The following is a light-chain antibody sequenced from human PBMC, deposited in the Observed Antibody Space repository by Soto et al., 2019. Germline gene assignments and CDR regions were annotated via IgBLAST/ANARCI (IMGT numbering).Light chain of an antibody. V-gene: IGKV3-15*01. CDR1: QSVSSN. Sequence: EIVMTPSPATLSVSPGERATLSCRASQSVSSNLAWYQQTPGQAPRLLIYGASRATGIPARFSGSGSGTEFTLTISSLQSEDFAVYYCQQYNNWPPWTFGQGTKVDIK. J-gene: IGKJ1*01. CDR3: QQYNNWPPWT. CDR2: GA.